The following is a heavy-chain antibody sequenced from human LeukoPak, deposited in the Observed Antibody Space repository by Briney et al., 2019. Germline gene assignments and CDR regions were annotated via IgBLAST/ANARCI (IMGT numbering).Heavy chain of an antibody. D-gene: IGHD5-12*01. CDR2: ISGSTGYT. CDR3: ARTNSGYDSFDY. V-gene: IGHV3-11*03. Sequence: SGGSLRLSCAASGFTFGGYYMSWIRQAPGKGLEWVSYISGSTGYTNYADSVKGRFTISRDNAKNSLFLHMNSLRAEDTAVYYCARTNSGYDSFDYWGQGTLVTVSS. CDR1: GFTFGGYY. J-gene: IGHJ4*02.